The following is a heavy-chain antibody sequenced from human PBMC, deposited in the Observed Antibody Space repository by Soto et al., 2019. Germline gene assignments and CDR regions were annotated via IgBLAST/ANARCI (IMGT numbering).Heavy chain of an antibody. CDR2: IYPGDSDT. CDR3: AIQTYCGGDCYHQGGDDAFDI. CDR1: GYSFTSYW. Sequence: EVQLVQSGAEVKKPGESLKISCKGSGYSFTSYWIGWVRQMPGKGLEWMGIIYPGDSDTRYSPSFQGQVTISADKSISTAYLQWSSLKASDTAMYYCAIQTYCGGDCYHQGGDDAFDIWGQGTMVTVSS. J-gene: IGHJ3*02. V-gene: IGHV5-51*01. D-gene: IGHD2-21*02.